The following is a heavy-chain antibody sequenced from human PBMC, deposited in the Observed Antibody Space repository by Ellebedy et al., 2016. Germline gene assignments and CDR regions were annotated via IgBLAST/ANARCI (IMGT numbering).Heavy chain of an antibody. D-gene: IGHD3-22*01. CDR2: INSDGSST. J-gene: IGHJ4*02. Sequence: GESLKISCAASGFTFSSYWMHWVRQAPGKGLVWVSRINSDGSSTSYADSVKGRFTISRDNAKNTLYLQMNSLRAEDTAVYYCARDVDSSGYYTVLYWGQGTLVTVSS. V-gene: IGHV3-74*01. CDR3: ARDVDSSGYYTVLY. CDR1: GFTFSSYW.